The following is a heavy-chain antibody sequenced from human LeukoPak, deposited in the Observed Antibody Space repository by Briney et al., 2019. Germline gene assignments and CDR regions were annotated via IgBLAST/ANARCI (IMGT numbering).Heavy chain of an antibody. J-gene: IGHJ4*02. V-gene: IGHV3-7*02. CDR1: GFTFNNYW. D-gene: IGHD3-10*01. CDR2: IKQDGSEK. CDR3: VGLGENY. Sequence: GGSLRLSCAASGFTFNNYWMSWVRQAPGKGLEWVANIKQDGSEKYYVDSVKGRFTISRDNAKNSLYLQMNSLRAEDTAVYYCVGLGENYWGQGTLVTVSS.